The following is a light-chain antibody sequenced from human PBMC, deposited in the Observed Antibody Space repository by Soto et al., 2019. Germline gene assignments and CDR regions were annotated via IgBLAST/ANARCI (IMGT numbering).Light chain of an antibody. CDR1: QAIRND. J-gene: IGKJ2*01. CDR2: SAS. V-gene: IGKV1-6*01. Sequence: IQMTQSPSSLSASVGDRVTITCRASQAIRNDLGWYQQKPGKVPKLLIHSASTLQSGVPSRFSGSGSGTDFTLTISSLQPEDFATYYCLQDYIYPYTFGQGTKLEIK. CDR3: LQDYIYPYT.